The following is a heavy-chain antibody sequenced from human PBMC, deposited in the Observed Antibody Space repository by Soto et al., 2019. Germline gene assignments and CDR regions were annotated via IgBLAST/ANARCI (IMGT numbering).Heavy chain of an antibody. CDR3: ARDLGSGYDPGDY. Sequence: QVQLVQSGAEVKKPGSSVKVSCKASGGTFNSYVFNWVRQAPGQGLEWMGGIISIFGTPNYGQKFQGRVTITADESTSTGFMELSSLTSEDTAIYCWARDLGSGYDPGDYWGQGTLVTVSS. V-gene: IGHV1-69*12. J-gene: IGHJ4*02. D-gene: IGHD5-12*01. CDR2: IISIFGTP. CDR1: GGTFNSYV.